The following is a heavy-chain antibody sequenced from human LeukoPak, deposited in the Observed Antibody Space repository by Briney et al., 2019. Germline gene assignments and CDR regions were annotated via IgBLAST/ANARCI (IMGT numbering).Heavy chain of an antibody. V-gene: IGHV3-66*01. CDR1: GFTVGSNY. J-gene: IGHJ5*02. CDR2: IYSGGST. Sequence: GGSLRLSCAASGFTVGSNYMSWVRQAPGKGLKCVSVIYSGGSTYYADSVKGRFTISRDNSKNTLYLQMNSLRAEDTAVYYCAREYSYGYGPWFDPWGRGTLVTVSS. D-gene: IGHD5-18*01. CDR3: AREYSYGYGPWFDP.